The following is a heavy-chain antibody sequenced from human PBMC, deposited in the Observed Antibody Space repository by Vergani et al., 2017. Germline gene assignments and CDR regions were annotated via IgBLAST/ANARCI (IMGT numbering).Heavy chain of an antibody. D-gene: IGHD4-17*01. J-gene: IGHJ3*02. CDR2: FIPILGIA. V-gene: IGHV1-69*04. Sequence: QVQLVQSGAEVKKPGSSVKVSCKASGGTFSSYAISWVRQAPGQGLEWMGRFIPILGIANYAQKFQGRVTITADKSTSTAYMELGSLRSEDTAVYYCARVRSDDSGDYDLSLDQSDDAFDIWGQGTMVTVSS. CDR1: GGTFSSYA. CDR3: ARVRSDDSGDYDLSLDQSDDAFDI.